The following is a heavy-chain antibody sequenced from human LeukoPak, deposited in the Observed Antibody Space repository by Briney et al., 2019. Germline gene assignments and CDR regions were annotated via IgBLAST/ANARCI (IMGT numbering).Heavy chain of an antibody. CDR1: GGTFSSYA. D-gene: IGHD6-19*01. V-gene: IGHV1-69*13. CDR2: IISIFGTA. CDR3: AKSDRGWRVDY. Sequence: SVKVSCKASGGTFSSYAISWVRQAPGQGLEWMGGIISIFGTANYAQKFQGRVTITADESTSTAYMELSSLRADDTAVYFCAKSDRGWRVDYWGQGTLVTVSS. J-gene: IGHJ4*02.